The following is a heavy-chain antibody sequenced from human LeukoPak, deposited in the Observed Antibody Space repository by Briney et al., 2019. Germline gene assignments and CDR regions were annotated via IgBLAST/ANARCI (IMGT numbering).Heavy chain of an antibody. CDR3: AREGSPSSGASDAFDI. J-gene: IGHJ3*02. D-gene: IGHD6-19*01. V-gene: IGHV1-46*01. CDR2: INPSGGST. CDR1: GYTFTSYY. Sequence: VASVKVSCKASGYTFTSYYMHWVRQAPGQGLEWMGIINPSGGSTSYARKFQGRVTMTRDTSTSTVYMELSSLRSEDTAVYYCAREGSPSSGASDAFDIWGQGTMVTVSS.